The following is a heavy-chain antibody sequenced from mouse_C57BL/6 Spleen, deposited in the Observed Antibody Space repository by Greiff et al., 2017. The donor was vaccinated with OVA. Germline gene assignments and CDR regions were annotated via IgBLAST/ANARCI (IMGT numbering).Heavy chain of an antibody. J-gene: IGHJ4*01. CDR1: GFSLTSYG. CDR2: IWSGGST. CDR3: ARKAETYYGNYGYAMDD. V-gene: IGHV2-2*01. D-gene: IGHD2-10*01. Sequence: QVQLKESGPGLVQPSQSLSITCTVSGFSLTSYGVHWVRQSPGKGLEWLGVIWSGGSTDYNAAFISRLSISKDNSKSQVFFKMNSLQADDTAIYYCARKAETYYGNYGYAMDDWGQGTSVTVSS.